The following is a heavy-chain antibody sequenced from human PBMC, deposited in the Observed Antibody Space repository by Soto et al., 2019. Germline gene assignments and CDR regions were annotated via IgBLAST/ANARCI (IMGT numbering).Heavy chain of an antibody. CDR1: GFTFSSYA. CDR2: ISATASNT. D-gene: IGHD6-13*01. J-gene: IGHJ4*02. CDR3: AKQDASTWYSGY. V-gene: IGHV3-23*01. Sequence: GGSLRLSCAASGFTFSSYAMSWVRQAPGKGLEWVSFISATASNTYYRDSVKGRFTISRDNSRNMLYLQMNTLRAGDSAGDYCAKQDASTWYSGYWGQGTLVTVSS.